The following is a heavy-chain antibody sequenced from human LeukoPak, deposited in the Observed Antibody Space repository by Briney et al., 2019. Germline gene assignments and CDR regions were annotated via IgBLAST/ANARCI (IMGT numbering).Heavy chain of an antibody. Sequence: SETLSLTCTVSVDSTTSGSYYWGCVRQPPGEWLGWLGTIYYRGTNYYNPSVKSRVTISIDTSKNQFSLRLNSVTAADTAVYYCARDFSSSSSVYYYYYMDVWGKGTTVTVSS. CDR2: IYYRGTN. V-gene: IGHV4-39*07. CDR1: VDSTTSGSYY. D-gene: IGHD6-6*01. CDR3: ARDFSSSSSVYYYYYMDV. J-gene: IGHJ6*03.